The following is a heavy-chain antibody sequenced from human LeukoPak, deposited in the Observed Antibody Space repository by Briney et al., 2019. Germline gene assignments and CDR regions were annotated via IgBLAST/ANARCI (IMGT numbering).Heavy chain of an antibody. V-gene: IGHV3-11*01. CDR2: ISSSGSTI. CDR3: ARTNSFDY. CDR1: GGSFSGYY. Sequence: LSLTCAVYGGSFSGYYWSWIRQAPGKGLEWVSYISSSGSTIYYADSVKGRFTISRDNAKNSLYLQMNSLRAEDTAVYYCARTNSFDYWGQGTLVTVSS. D-gene: IGHD2/OR15-2a*01. J-gene: IGHJ4*02.